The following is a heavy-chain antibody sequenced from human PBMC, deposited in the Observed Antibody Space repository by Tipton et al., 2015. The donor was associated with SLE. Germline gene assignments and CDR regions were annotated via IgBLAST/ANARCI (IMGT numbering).Heavy chain of an antibody. D-gene: IGHD4-17*01. CDR2: LYAGGST. Sequence: TLSLTCSVSGVSISTSRYYWGWIRQSPGQGLEWVGSLYAGGSTYFHPSLKSRASISADASKNHFSLKLNSVTAADTAVYYCARLGRDGDYENDWYFDFWGRGTLVTVSS. CDR1: GVSISTSRYY. V-gene: IGHV4-39*02. J-gene: IGHJ2*01. CDR3: ARLGRDGDYENDWYFDF.